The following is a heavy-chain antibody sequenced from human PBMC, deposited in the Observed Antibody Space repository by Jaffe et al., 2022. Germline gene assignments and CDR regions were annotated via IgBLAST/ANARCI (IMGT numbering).Heavy chain of an antibody. D-gene: IGHD6-13*01. Sequence: EVQLVESGGGLVQPGGSLRLSCAASGFTFSSYWMSWVRQAPGKGLEWVANIKQDGSEKYYVDSVKGRFTISRDNAKNSLYLQMNSLRAEDTAVYYCARDLDSSSWSPFDYWGQGTLVTVSS. J-gene: IGHJ4*02. CDR2: IKQDGSEK. V-gene: IGHV3-7*05. CDR1: GFTFSSYW. CDR3: ARDLDSSSWSPFDY.